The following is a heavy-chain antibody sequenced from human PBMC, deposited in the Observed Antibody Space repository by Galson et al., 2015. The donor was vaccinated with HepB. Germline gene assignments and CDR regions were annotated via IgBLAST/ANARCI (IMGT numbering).Heavy chain of an antibody. J-gene: IGHJ5*02. V-gene: IGHV3-23*01. D-gene: IGHD3-16*01. CDR1: GFIFRHHG. Sequence: SLRLSCAGSGFIFRHHGMAWIRQAPGKGLEWVSGINGRGSTRPYSDAVKGRFSISRDTSKDTVFLQMDNLRAEDTAVYYCVKEGSWFGGDWFDPWGQGALVTVS. CDR3: VKEGSWFGGDWFDP. CDR2: INGRGSTR.